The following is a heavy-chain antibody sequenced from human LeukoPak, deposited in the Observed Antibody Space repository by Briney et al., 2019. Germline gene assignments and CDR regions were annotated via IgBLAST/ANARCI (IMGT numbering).Heavy chain of an antibody. CDR1: GASINTYY. D-gene: IGHD3-3*01. J-gene: IGHJ3*02. Sequence: SETLSLTCTVSGASINTYYWSWIRQPPGKGLEWIGYIYYSGTTSYNPSLKTRVTISVDTSKDQFSLKLSSVTAADTAVYYCARGRFLDAFDIWGQGTMVTVSS. CDR3: ARGRFLDAFDI. V-gene: IGHV4-59*01. CDR2: IYYSGTT.